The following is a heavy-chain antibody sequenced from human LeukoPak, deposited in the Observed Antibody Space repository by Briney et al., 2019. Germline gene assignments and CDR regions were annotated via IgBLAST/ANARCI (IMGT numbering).Heavy chain of an antibody. CDR3: ARDGGGQPSTSPFDY. J-gene: IGHJ4*02. Sequence: GASVKVSCKASGYTFTSYGISWVRQAPGQGLEWMGWISAYNGNTNYAQKLQGRVTVTTDTSTSTAYMELRSLRSDDTAVYYCARDGGGQPSTSPFDYWGQGTLVTVSS. V-gene: IGHV1-18*01. CDR2: ISAYNGNT. CDR1: GYTFTSYG.